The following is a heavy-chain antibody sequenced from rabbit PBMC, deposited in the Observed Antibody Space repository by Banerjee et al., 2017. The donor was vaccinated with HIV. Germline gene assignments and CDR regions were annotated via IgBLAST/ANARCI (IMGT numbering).Heavy chain of an antibody. J-gene: IGHJ4*01. Sequence: QSLEESGGDLVKPGASLTLTCTASGFSFSSSYWMCWVRQAPGKGLEWIGCINTGSDSTDYASWAKGRFTISKTSSTTVTLQMTSLTAADTATYFCARNPPYGVTGLWGQGTLVTVS. CDR1: GFSFSSSYW. CDR2: INTGSDST. D-gene: IGHD2-1*01. V-gene: IGHV1S40*01. CDR3: ARNPPYGVTGL.